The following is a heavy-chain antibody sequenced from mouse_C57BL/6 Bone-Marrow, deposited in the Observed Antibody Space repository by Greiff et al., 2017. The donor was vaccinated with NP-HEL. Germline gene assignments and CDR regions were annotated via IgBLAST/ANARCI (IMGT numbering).Heavy chain of an antibody. CDR3: ARRDYDYVWFAY. J-gene: IGHJ3*01. D-gene: IGHD2-4*01. V-gene: IGHV1-80*01. Sequence: QVQLQQSGAELVKPGASVKISCKASGYAFSSYWMNWVKQRPGKGLEWIGQIYPGDGDTNYNGKFKGKATLTADKSSSTAYMQLSSLTSEDSAVYFCARRDYDYVWFAYWGQGTLVTVSA. CDR1: GYAFSSYW. CDR2: IYPGDGDT.